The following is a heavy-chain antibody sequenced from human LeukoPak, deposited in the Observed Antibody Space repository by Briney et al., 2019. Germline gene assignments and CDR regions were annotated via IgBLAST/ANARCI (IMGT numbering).Heavy chain of an antibody. CDR2: IYYSGST. CDR1: GGSISSYY. Sequence: SETLSLTCTVSGGSISSYYWSCIRQPPRKGLEWIGYIYYSGSTNYNPSLKSRVTISVDTSKNQFSLKLSSVTAADTAVCYCARGGGLRYFDWLPTAGLDYWGQGTLVTVSS. CDR3: ARGGGLRYFDWLPTAGLDY. V-gene: IGHV4-59*01. D-gene: IGHD3-9*01. J-gene: IGHJ4*02.